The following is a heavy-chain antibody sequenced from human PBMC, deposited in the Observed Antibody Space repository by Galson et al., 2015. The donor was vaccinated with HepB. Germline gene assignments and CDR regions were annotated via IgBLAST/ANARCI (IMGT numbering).Heavy chain of an antibody. D-gene: IGHD4-23*01. V-gene: IGHV4-59*01. CDR3: ARVRGEGNSRWFDP. J-gene: IGHJ5*02. CDR1: GGSISSYY. CDR2: IYYNGST. Sequence: SETLSLTCTVSGGSISSYYWSWIRQPPGKGLEWIGYIYYNGSTNYNPSLKSRVTITVDTSKNQFSLRLSTVTAADTAVYYCARVRGEGNSRWFDPWGQGTLVTVSS.